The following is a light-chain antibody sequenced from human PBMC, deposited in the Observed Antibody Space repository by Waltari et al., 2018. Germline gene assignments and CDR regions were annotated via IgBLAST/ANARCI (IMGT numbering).Light chain of an antibody. CDR3: HQSYSSHS. CDR2: AAT. CDR1: QSINNY. J-gene: IGKJ2*03. Sequence: DIQLTQPPSSPSSSAVDRVSIICRGSQSINNYINWYQQKPGAATTLLIYAATRLGSGVPSRCSGSASGTDNTLTSSGLQPEDFATYYCHQSYSSHSFGQGTKLGVK. V-gene: IGKV1-39*01.